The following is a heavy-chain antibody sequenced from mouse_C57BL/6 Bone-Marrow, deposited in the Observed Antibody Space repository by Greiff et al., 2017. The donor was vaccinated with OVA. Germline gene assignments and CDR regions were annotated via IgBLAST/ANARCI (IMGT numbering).Heavy chain of an antibody. CDR2: IYPSDSET. CDR3: ARARLRRYFDV. D-gene: IGHD2-4*01. Sequence: QVQLQQPGAELVRPGSSVKLSCKASGYTFTSYWMGWVKQRPGQGLEWIGNIYPSDSETHYNQKFKDKATLTVDKSSSTAYMQLSSLTSEDSAVYFCARARLRRYFDVWGTGTTVTVSS. J-gene: IGHJ1*03. CDR1: GYTFTSYW. V-gene: IGHV1-61*01.